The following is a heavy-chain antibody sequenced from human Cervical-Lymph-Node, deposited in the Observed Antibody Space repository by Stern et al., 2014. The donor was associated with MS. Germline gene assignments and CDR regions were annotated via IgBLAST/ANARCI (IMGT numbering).Heavy chain of an antibody. D-gene: IGHD2-15*01. V-gene: IGHV7-4-1*02. CDR3: SAHSVPDY. Sequence: QVQLVQSGSEVKKPGASAKVSCQASGYNFTSFSINWVRQAPGQGLEWMVWINAKTGYPTYAQGFRGRFVFSLDTSVTTAYLQIIGLKTEDTAVYCCSAHSVPDYWGQGTLVAVSS. CDR1: GYNFTSFS. J-gene: IGHJ4*02. CDR2: INAKTGYP.